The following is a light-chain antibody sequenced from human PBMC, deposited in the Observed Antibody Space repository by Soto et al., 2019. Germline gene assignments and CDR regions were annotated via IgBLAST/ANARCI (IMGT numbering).Light chain of an antibody. J-gene: IGLJ3*02. Sequence: QSALTQPASVSGSPGQSITISCTGTSSDVGGYNYVSWYQQHPGKAPKLMIYEVSNRPSGVSNRFSGSKSGNTASLTISGLQAEDGADYYCSSYTNSSTQVFGGGTKLTVL. CDR1: SSDVGGYNY. CDR2: EVS. CDR3: SSYTNSSTQV. V-gene: IGLV2-14*01.